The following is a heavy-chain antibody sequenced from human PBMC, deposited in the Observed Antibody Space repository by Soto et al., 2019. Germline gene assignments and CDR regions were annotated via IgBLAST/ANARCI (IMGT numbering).Heavy chain of an antibody. V-gene: IGHV5-10-1*01. D-gene: IGHD3-9*01. CDR2: IDPSDSYT. CDR3: VRKNTGYSWFDP. J-gene: IGHJ5*02. Sequence: PGESLKISCKGSGYSFTSYWISWVRQMPGKGLEWMGRIDPSDSYTNYSPSFQGHVTISADKSINTAYLQWDSLKASDTAIYFCVRKNTGYSWFDPWGQGTLVTVSS. CDR1: GYSFTSYW.